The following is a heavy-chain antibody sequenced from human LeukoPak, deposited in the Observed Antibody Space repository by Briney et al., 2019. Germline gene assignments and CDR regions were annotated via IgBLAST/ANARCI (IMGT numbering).Heavy chain of an antibody. Sequence: GGSLRLSCAASGFTFSSYGMHWVRQAPGKGLEWVSVIWYDGSNKYYADSVKGRFTISRDNSKNTLYLQMNSLRAEDTAVCYCAKARRNYYYYMDVWGKGTTVTVSS. CDR2: IWYDGSNK. CDR3: AKARRNYYYYMDV. J-gene: IGHJ6*03. V-gene: IGHV3-33*06. CDR1: GFTFSSYG.